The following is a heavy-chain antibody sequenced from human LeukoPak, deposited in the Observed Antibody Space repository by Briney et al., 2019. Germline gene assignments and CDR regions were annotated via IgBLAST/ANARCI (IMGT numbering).Heavy chain of an antibody. CDR1: GFTFRTYA. D-gene: IGHD1-26*01. CDR2: ISHDGGDK. V-gene: IGHV3-30*04. J-gene: IGHJ4*02. CDR3: ARDASNSADYYFHS. Sequence: GGSLRLSCVASGFTFRTYAMHWVRQAPGKGLEWVAVISHDGGDKYHADSVKGRFTSSRDNSKNTLYLQMNSLRPEDTGVYYCARDASNSADYYFHSWGQGTLVIVSS.